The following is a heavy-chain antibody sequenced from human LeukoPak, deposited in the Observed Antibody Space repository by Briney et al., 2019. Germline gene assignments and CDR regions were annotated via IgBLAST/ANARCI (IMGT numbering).Heavy chain of an antibody. CDR1: GYTFTGYY. V-gene: IGHV1-18*04. CDR3: ARDPTGPYYYYYYMDV. Sequence: ASVKVSCKASGYTFTGYYMHWVRQAPGQGLEWMGWISAYNGNTNYAQKLQGRVTMTTDTSTSTAYMELRSLRSDDTAVYYCARDPTGPYYYYYYMDVWGKGTTVTVSS. J-gene: IGHJ6*03. D-gene: IGHD4-17*01. CDR2: ISAYNGNT.